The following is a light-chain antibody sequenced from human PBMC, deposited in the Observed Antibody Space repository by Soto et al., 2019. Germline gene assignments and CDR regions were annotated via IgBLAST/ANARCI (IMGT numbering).Light chain of an antibody. Sequence: IRVTQSPSTLSASVGDRVTITCRASRSISNWLAWYQQKPGKAPKLLIYDASTLESGVPSRFSVSGSGTVFTLTIDSLQTDELATYFCQQPNADFGHGTKLEIK. V-gene: IGKV1-5*01. J-gene: IGKJ2*01. CDR2: DAS. CDR3: QQPNAD. CDR1: RSISNW.